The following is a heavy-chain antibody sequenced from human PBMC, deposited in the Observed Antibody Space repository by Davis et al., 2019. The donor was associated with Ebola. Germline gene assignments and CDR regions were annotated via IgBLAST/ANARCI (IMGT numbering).Heavy chain of an antibody. Sequence: PGGSLRLSCGGSGFTFDDYTMHWVRQAPGKGLEWVSLISWDGRTTYYADFVKGRFTISRDNAKSSLYLQMNSLRVEDTAVYFCVRDLGFDFGVISYFDFWGQGTLVTVSS. CDR1: GFTFDDYT. V-gene: IGHV3-43*01. J-gene: IGHJ4*02. CDR3: VRDLGFDFGVISYFDF. D-gene: IGHD3-3*01. CDR2: ISWDGRTT.